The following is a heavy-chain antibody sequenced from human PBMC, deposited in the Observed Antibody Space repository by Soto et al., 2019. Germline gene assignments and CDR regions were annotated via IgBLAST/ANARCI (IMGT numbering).Heavy chain of an antibody. D-gene: IGHD3-22*01. J-gene: IGHJ6*02. CDR2: IIPIFGTA. CDR3: ARSYDSSGYDYYYYGMDV. V-gene: IGHV1-69*01. CDR1: GGTFSSYA. Sequence: QVPLVQSGAEVKKPGSSVKVSCKASGGTFSSYAISWVRQAPGQGLEWMGGIIPIFGTANYAQKFQGRVTITADESTSTAYMELSSLRSEDTAVYYCARSYDSSGYDYYYYGMDVWGQGTTVTVSS.